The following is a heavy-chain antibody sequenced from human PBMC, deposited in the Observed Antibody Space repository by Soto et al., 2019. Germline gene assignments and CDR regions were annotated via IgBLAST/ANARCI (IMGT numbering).Heavy chain of an antibody. CDR3: AKWNGGFDY. Sequence: QVQLVESGGGVVQPGRSLRLSCASSGFTFSSDGMHWVRQAPGKGLEWVAVISYDGSYKYYADSVKGRFTISRDNSKNTLYLQMNSLRAEDTAVYYCAKWNGGFDYWGQGTLVTVSS. CDR1: GFTFSSDG. CDR2: ISYDGSYK. V-gene: IGHV3-30*18. D-gene: IGHD3-16*01. J-gene: IGHJ4*02.